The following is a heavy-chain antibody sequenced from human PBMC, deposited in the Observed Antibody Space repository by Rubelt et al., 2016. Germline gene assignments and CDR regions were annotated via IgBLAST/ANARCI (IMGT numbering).Heavy chain of an antibody. CDR3: ARAKDITIFGVVPWYFDY. D-gene: IGHD3-3*01. V-gene: IGHV3-7*01. J-gene: IGHJ4*02. Sequence: GSEQYYVDSVKGRFTISRDNAKNSLYLQMNSLRAEDTAVYYCARAKDITIFGVVPWYFDYWGQGTLVTVSS. CDR2: GSEQ.